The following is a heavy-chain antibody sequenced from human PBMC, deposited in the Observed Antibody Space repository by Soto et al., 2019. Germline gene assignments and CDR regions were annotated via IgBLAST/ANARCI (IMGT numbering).Heavy chain of an antibody. CDR1: GYTFTGYY. CDR3: ARDRRPKYYDILTGYQYYFDY. Sequence: ASVNVSCQASGYTFTGYYMHWVRQAPGQGLEWMGWINPNSGGTNYAQKFQGRVTMTRDTSISTAYMELSRLRSDDTAVYYCARDRRPKYYDILTGYQYYFDYWGQGTLVTVSS. D-gene: IGHD3-9*01. V-gene: IGHV1-2*02. J-gene: IGHJ4*02. CDR2: INPNSGGT.